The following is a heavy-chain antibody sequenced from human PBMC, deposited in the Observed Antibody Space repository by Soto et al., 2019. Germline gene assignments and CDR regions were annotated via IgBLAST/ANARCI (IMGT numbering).Heavy chain of an antibody. D-gene: IGHD2-15*01. CDR3: ARGLRPLGDCSGGSCYSNFDY. Sequence: QVQLVQSGAEVKKPGSSVKVSCKASGGTFSSYAISWVRQAPGQGLEWMGGIIPIFGTANYAQKFQGRVTITADDSTSTAYMELSSLRSEDTAVYYCARGLRPLGDCSGGSCYSNFDYWGQGTLVTVSS. J-gene: IGHJ4*02. V-gene: IGHV1-69*01. CDR2: IIPIFGTA. CDR1: GGTFSSYA.